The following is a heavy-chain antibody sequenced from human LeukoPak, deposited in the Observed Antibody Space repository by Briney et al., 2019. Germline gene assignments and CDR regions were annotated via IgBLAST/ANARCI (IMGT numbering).Heavy chain of an antibody. J-gene: IGHJ4*02. Sequence: GSLRLSCAASGFTFSTYRMNWVRQAPGKGLEWIGEINHSGSTNYNPSLKSRVTISVDTSKNQFPLKLSSVTAADTAVYYCARGSSGYYTFDYWGQGTLVTVSS. V-gene: IGHV4-34*01. CDR1: GFTFSTYR. D-gene: IGHD3-22*01. CDR3: ARGSSGYYTFDY. CDR2: INHSGST.